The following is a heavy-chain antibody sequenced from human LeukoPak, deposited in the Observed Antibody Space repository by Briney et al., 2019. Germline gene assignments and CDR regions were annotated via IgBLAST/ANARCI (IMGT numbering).Heavy chain of an antibody. J-gene: IGHJ3*02. D-gene: IGHD3-3*01. CDR3: ASPEWLPDSFDI. CDR2: IKQDGSEK. V-gene: IGHV3-7*01. CDR1: GFTFSNYW. Sequence: PGGSLRLSCAASGFTFSNYWMSWVRQAPGKGLEWVANIKQDGSEKYYVDSVKGRFTISRDNAKNSLYLQMNSLRAEDTAVYYCASPEWLPDSFDIWGQGTMVTVSS.